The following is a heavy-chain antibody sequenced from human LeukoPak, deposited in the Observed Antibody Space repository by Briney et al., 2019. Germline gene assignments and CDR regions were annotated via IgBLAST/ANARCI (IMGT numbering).Heavy chain of an antibody. CDR1: GFTVSSNY. CDR3: AREGDPEGH. V-gene: IGHV4-30-4*08. Sequence: LRLSCAASGFTVSSNYMSWIRQPPGKGLEWIGYIYYSGSTYYNPSLKSRVTISVDTSENQFSLKLRSVTAADTAVYYCAREGDPEGHWGQGTLVTVSS. D-gene: IGHD1-14*01. CDR2: IYYSGST. J-gene: IGHJ4*02.